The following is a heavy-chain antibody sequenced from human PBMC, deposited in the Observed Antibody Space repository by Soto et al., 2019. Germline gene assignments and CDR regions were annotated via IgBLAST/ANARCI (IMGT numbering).Heavy chain of an antibody. J-gene: IGHJ6*02. CDR1: GGTFSSYA. V-gene: IGHV1-69*01. CDR3: ARSQGSSTSLEIYYYYYYGMDV. D-gene: IGHD2-2*01. CDR2: IIPISETT. Sequence: QVQLVQSGAEVKKPGSSVKVSCNASGGTFSSYAISWVRQAPGQGLEWMGGIIPISETTNDAQKFQGRVTITADESKSTAYMELSSLRSEDTAVYYCARSQGSSTSLEIYYYYYYGMDVWGQGTTVTVSS.